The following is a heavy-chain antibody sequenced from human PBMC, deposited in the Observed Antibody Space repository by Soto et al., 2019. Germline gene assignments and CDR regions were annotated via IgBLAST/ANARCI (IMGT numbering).Heavy chain of an antibody. J-gene: IGHJ5*02. CDR3: ARDRWYSSSWYWFDP. V-gene: IGHV4-4*02. CDR2: IYHSGST. D-gene: IGHD6-13*01. Sequence: SETLSLTCAVSGGSISSSNWWSWVRQPPGKGLEWIGEIYHSGSTNYNPSLKSRVTISVDKSKNQFSLKLSSVTAADTAVYYCARDRWYSSSWYWFDPWGQGTLVTVSS. CDR1: GGSISSSNW.